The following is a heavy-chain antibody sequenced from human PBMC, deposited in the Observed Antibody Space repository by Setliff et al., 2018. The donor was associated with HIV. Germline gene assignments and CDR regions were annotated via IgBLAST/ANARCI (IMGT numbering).Heavy chain of an antibody. J-gene: IGHJ4*02. CDR3: ATGNARPD. Sequence: PGGSLRLSCEASGLTFRNAWIKWVRQAPGRGLEWVGRIKSKTDGGTTDYAAPVKGRFTISRDDSKNTLYLQMNSLKSDDTAVYYCATGNARPDWGQGTLVTVSS. CDR2: IKSKTDGGTT. CDR1: GLTFRNAW. V-gene: IGHV3-15*07.